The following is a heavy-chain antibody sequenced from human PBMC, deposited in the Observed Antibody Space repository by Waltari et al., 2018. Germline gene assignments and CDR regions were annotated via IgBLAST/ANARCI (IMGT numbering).Heavy chain of an antibody. Sequence: QVQLVQSGAEVKKPGSSVKVSCKASGGTFSSSAISWVRQAPGQGLEWMEGISPIFGTANYAQKFQGRVTITAYKSTSTAYMELSSLRSEDTAVYYCARVGGTHDYGDGMDVWGQGTTVTVSS. CDR1: GGTFSSSA. D-gene: IGHD4-17*01. CDR3: ARVGGTHDYGDGMDV. V-gene: IGHV1-69*14. J-gene: IGHJ6*02. CDR2: ISPIFGTA.